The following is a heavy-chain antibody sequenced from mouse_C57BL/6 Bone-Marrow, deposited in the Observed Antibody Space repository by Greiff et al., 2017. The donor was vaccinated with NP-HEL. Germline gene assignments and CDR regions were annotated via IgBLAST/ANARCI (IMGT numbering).Heavy chain of an antibody. CDR3: VWGLRRDYFDY. Sequence: VKLMESGAELVRPGASVKLSCKASGYTFTDYYINWVKQRPGQGLEWIARIYPGSGNTYYNEKFKGKATLTAEKSSSTAYMQLSSLTSEDSAVYFCVWGLRRDYFDYWGQGTTLTVSS. V-gene: IGHV1-76*01. CDR1: GYTFTDYY. J-gene: IGHJ2*01. CDR2: IYPGSGNT. D-gene: IGHD2-2*01.